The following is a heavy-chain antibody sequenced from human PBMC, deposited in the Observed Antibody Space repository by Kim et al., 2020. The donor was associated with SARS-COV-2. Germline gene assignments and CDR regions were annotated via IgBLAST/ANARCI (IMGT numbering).Heavy chain of an antibody. CDR2: INAGNGNT. V-gene: IGHV1-3*01. CDR3: ARDRFIGGLFDY. CDR1: GYTFTSYA. D-gene: IGHD3-16*01. Sequence: ASVKVSCKASGYTFTSYAMHWVRQAPGQRLEWMGWINAGNGNTKYSQKFQGRVTITRDTSASTAYMELSSLRSEDTAVYYCARDRFIGGLFDYWGQGTLVTVSS. J-gene: IGHJ4*02.